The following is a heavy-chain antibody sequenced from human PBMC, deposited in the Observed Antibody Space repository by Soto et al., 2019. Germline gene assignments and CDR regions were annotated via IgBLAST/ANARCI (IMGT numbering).Heavy chain of an antibody. Sequence: GGSLRLSCSASGFTFSSYAMHWVRRAPGKGLEYVSGIRGNGDPPFYADSVKGRFTISRDNSKNTLYLQMSSLSADDTAFYYCVKSRGGNNFDFFDWGQGALVTVSS. CDR1: GFTFSSYA. CDR2: IRGNGDPP. J-gene: IGHJ4*02. CDR3: VKSRGGNNFDFFD. V-gene: IGHV3-64D*06. D-gene: IGHD2-15*01.